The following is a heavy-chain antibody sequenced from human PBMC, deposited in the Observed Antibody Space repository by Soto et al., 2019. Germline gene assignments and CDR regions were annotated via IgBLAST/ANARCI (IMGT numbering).Heavy chain of an antibody. Sequence: PGGSLRLSCAASGFTFSSYGMHWVRQAPGKGLEWVAVISYDGSNKYYADSVKGRFTISRDNSKNTLYLQMNSLRAEDTAVYYCAKHADGDKYYYYYGMDVWGQGTTVTVSS. CDR2: ISYDGSNK. CDR1: GFTFSSYG. V-gene: IGHV3-30*18. D-gene: IGHD2-2*01. J-gene: IGHJ6*02. CDR3: AKHADGDKYYYYYGMDV.